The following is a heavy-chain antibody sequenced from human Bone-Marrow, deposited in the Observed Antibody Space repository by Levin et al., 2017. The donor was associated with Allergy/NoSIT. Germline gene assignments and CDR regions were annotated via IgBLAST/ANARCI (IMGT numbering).Heavy chain of an antibody. CDR2: MNPKSGKT. J-gene: IGHJ6*02. CDR3: FTYLQRNSYGMDV. Sequence: PGESLKISCKASGYTFSKYDINWVRQATGQGLEWMGWMNPKSGKTGYAQKIQGRLTMTRNTSISTAYMELRSLRSEDTAVYYCFTYLQRNSYGMDVWGQGTTVTVSS. D-gene: IGHD6-25*01. CDR1: GYTFSKYD. V-gene: IGHV1-8*01.